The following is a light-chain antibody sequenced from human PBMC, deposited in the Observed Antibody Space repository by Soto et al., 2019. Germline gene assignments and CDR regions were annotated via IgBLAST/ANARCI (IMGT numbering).Light chain of an antibody. CDR1: SSDVGGYKY. CDR3: SSYTSSSTLV. J-gene: IGLJ2*01. CDR2: EVT. V-gene: IGLV2-14*01. Sequence: QSALTQPASVSGSPGQSITISCTGTSSDVGGYKYVSWYQQDPGKAPKLMIYEVTNRPAGVPNRFSGSKSGNTASLTISGLQAEDEADYYCSSYTSSSTLVFGGGTKLTVL.